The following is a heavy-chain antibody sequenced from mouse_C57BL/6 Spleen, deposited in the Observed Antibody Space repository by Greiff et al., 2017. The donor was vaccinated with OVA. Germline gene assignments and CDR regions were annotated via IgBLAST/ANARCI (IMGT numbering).Heavy chain of an antibody. J-gene: IGHJ4*01. Sequence: EVKVIESGGGLVQPGGSLSLSCAASGFTFTDYYMSWVRQPPGKALEWLGFIRNKANGYTTEYSASVKGRFTISRDNSQSILYLQMNALRAEDSATYYCARYRAGDAMDYWGQGTSVTVSS. V-gene: IGHV7-3*01. D-gene: IGHD3-3*01. CDR3: ARYRAGDAMDY. CDR2: IRNKANGYTT. CDR1: GFTFTDYY.